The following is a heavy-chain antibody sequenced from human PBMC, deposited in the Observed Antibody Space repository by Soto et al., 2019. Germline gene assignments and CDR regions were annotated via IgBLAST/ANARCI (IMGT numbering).Heavy chain of an antibody. CDR3: TTPCSSSGFDPYYYYGMDV. Sequence: GGSLRLSCAASGFTFSNAWMNWVRQAPGKGLEWVGRIKSKNDGGTTDYAAPVKDRLTISRDDSKNTLFLLMNSLKTDNTAVYYCTTPCSSSGFDPYYYYGMDVWGQGTTVTVSS. J-gene: IGHJ6*02. V-gene: IGHV3-15*07. CDR2: IKSKNDGGTT. CDR1: GFTFSNAW. D-gene: IGHD6-13*01.